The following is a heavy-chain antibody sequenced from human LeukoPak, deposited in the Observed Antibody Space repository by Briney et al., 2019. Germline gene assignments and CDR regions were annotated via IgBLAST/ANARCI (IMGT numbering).Heavy chain of an antibody. J-gene: IGHJ4*02. CDR1: GFTFSSYE. CDR3: TREKPSAGWFGELLLFDY. CDR2: IRSKAYGGTT. Sequence: GGSLRLSCAASGFTFSSYEMNWVRQAPGKGLEWVGFIRSKAYGGTTEYAASVKGRFTISRDDSKSIAYLQMNSLKTEDTAVYYCTREKPSAGWFGELLLFDYWGQGTLVTVSS. D-gene: IGHD3-10*01. V-gene: IGHV3-49*04.